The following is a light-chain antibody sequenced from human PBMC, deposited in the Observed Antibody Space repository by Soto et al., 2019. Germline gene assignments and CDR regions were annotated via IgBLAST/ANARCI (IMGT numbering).Light chain of an antibody. Sequence: DIEMTQSPSTLSASVGDRVTITCRASQSISSWLAWYQQKPGKAPNLLLYEASTLESGVPSRFSGSGSGTEFTLTISSLQPDDFATYYCQQYDTYRTFGPGTKVEIK. CDR1: QSISSW. CDR3: QQYDTYRT. CDR2: EAS. V-gene: IGKV1-5*03. J-gene: IGKJ1*01.